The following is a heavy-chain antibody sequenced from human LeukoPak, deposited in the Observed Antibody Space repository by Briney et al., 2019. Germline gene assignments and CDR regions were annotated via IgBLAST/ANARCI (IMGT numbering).Heavy chain of an antibody. D-gene: IGHD5-24*01. J-gene: IGHJ5*02. CDR2: IIPIFGTA. Sequence: SVKVSCKASGGTFSSYAISWVRQAPGQGLEWMGRIIPIFGTANYAQKFQGRVTITTDESTSTAYMELSSLRSEDTAVYYCARDGYTRGSWFDPWGQGTLVTVSS. CDR1: GGTFSSYA. CDR3: ARDGYTRGSWFDP. V-gene: IGHV1-69*05.